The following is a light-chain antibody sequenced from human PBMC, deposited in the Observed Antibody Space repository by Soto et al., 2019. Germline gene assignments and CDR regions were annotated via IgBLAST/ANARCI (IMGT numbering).Light chain of an antibody. CDR3: QQYDSFPLT. Sequence: EIVLTQSTGTVSLSPGERVTLAFMSSQSMSIDNLVWHQQNPGQAPRLLISGASTRATGTPDRFSASGSGTDFTLTISRLEPEDFAVYYCQQYDSFPLTFCGGTMA. CDR2: GAS. J-gene: IGKJ4*01. V-gene: IGKV3-20*01. CDR1: QSMSIDN.